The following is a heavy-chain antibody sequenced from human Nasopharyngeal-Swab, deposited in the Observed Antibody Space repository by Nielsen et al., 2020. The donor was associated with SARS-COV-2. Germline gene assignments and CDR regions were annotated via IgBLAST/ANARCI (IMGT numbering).Heavy chain of an antibody. J-gene: IGHJ6*03. D-gene: IGHD2-2*01. Sequence: ASVKVSCKASGYIFSSYGITWVRQAPGQGLEWMGWISTYNGDTNYAQELQDRVTMTTDTSTSTVYMERRSLRSEETAVYYCARGHSRGVSPAAPWDYYYYMDVWGRGTTVTSP. V-gene: IGHV1-18*01. CDR3: ARGHSRGVSPAAPWDYYYYMDV. CDR2: ISTYNGDT. CDR1: GYIFSSYG.